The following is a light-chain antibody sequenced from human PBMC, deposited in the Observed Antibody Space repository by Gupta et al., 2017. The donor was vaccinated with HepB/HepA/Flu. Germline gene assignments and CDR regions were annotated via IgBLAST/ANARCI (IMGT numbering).Light chain of an antibody. CDR1: SSDVGGYNY. J-gene: IGLJ1*01. CDR3: CSYASSSTVV. CDR2: DVN. V-gene: IGLV2-11*01. Sequence: QPPLTQPRSVSGSPGQSVTISCTGTSSDVGGYNYVSWYQQHPGKAPKLMMYDVNKRPSGVPERFSASRSGTTASLYISGLQAEDEADYYCCSYASSSTVVFGAGTKLTVL.